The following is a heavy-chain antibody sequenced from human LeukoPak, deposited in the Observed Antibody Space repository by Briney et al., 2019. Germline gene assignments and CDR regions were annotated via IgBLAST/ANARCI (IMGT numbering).Heavy chain of an antibody. CDR2: IWYDGSNK. Sequence: GGSLRLSCAASGFTFSSYSMHWVRQAPGKGLEWVALIWYDGSNKYYTDSVKGRLTISRDNSKNTLYLQMNSRRAEDTAIYYCAREGPRGNSQFDYWGQGTLVTVSS. CDR3: AREGPRGNSQFDY. V-gene: IGHV3-33*08. D-gene: IGHD2/OR15-2a*01. CDR1: GFTFSSYS. J-gene: IGHJ4*02.